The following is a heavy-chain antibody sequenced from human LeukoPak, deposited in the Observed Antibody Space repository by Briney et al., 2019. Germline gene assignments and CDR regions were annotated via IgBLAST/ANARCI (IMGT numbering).Heavy chain of an antibody. CDR2: IYHSGST. CDR1: GGSISSGGYS. J-gene: IGHJ5*02. Sequence: SETLSLTCAVSGGSISSGGYSWSWIRQPPGKGLEWIGYIYHSGSTYYNPSLKSRVTISVDRPKNQFSLKLSSVTAADTAVYYCARRIQLWSEAWFDPWGQGTLVTVSS. D-gene: IGHD5-18*01. V-gene: IGHV4-30-2*01. CDR3: ARRIQLWSEAWFDP.